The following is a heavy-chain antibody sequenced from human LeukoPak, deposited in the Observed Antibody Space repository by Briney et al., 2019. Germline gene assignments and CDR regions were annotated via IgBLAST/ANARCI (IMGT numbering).Heavy chain of an antibody. V-gene: IGHV4-34*01. Sequence: SETLSLTCAVYGGSFSGYYWSWIRQPPGKGLEWIGEINHSGSTNYNPSLKGRVTISVDTSKNQFSLKLSSVTAADTAVYYCARGPGSWYKNWFDPWGQGTLVTVSS. D-gene: IGHD6-13*01. CDR1: GGSFSGYY. J-gene: IGHJ5*02. CDR2: INHSGST. CDR3: ARGPGSWYKNWFDP.